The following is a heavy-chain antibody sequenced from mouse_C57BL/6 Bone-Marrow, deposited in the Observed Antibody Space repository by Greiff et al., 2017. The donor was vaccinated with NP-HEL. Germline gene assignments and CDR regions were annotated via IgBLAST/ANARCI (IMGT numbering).Heavy chain of an antibody. D-gene: IGHD1-1*01. CDR1: GYTFTSYW. V-gene: IGHV1-64*01. CDR2: IHPNSGST. J-gene: IGHJ4*01. Sequence: QVHVMQSGAELVKPGASVKLSCKASGYTFTSYWMHWVKQRPGQGLEWIGMIHPNSGSTNYNEQFKSKATLTVDNSSITAYMQLSSLTSEDSSVYYCARSHYYGSSYAIDYWGQGTSVTVSS. CDR3: ARSHYYGSSYAIDY.